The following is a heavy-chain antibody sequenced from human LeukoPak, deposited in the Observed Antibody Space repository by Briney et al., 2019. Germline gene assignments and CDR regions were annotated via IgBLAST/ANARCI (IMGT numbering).Heavy chain of an antibody. CDR2: INWNGGRR. CDR3: AREGVKRAVAGTWFDP. V-gene: IGHV3-20*04. D-gene: IGHD6-19*01. CDR1: GLTFDDYG. Sequence: GGSLRLSCAASGLTFDDYGMSWVRQAPGKGLEWVSGINWNGGRRGYVDSVKGRFTISRDNAKNSLYLQMNSLRAEDTALYYCAREGVKRAVAGTWFDPWGQGTLVTVAS. J-gene: IGHJ5*02.